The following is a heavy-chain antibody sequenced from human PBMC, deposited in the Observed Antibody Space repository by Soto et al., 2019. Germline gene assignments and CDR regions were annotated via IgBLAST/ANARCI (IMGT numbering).Heavy chain of an antibody. Sequence: SETLSLTCTVSGDSISSSNNYWSWIRQPPGEGLEWIGFISYSGTTSYSTSLKSRLAISLDTSKNQFSLSLSSVTAADTAVYYCARGRGYSYGLDPWGQGTLVTVSS. D-gene: IGHD5-18*01. J-gene: IGHJ5*02. V-gene: IGHV4-30-4*01. CDR3: ARGRGYSYGLDP. CDR2: ISYSGTT. CDR1: GDSISSSNNY.